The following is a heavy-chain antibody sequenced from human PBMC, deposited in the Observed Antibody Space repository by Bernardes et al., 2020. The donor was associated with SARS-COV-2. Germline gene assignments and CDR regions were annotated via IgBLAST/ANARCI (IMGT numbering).Heavy chain of an antibody. CDR1: GVSISSGLYY. J-gene: IGHJ4*02. CDR3: AREASMLRGVINFFDF. CDR2: VYTSGST. D-gene: IGHD3-10*01. Sequence: SETLPLTCTVSGVSISSGLYYWSWIRQPAGKGLEWIGRVYTSGSTNYNPSLKSRVTISGDTSKNQFSLKLTSVTAADTAVYYCAREASMLRGVINFFDFWGQGTPVTVSS. V-gene: IGHV4-61*02.